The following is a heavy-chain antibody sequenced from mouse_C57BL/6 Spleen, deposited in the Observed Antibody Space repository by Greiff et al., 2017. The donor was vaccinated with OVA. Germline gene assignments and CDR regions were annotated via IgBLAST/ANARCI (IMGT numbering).Heavy chain of an antibody. CDR3: ARNSYGNCAWYFDV. D-gene: IGHD2-1*01. J-gene: IGHJ1*03. CDR2: IYPAGGNI. Sequence: QVQLQESGAELVRPGASVKLSCKASGYTFTAYSIHWVKQRPVQGLEWIGYIYPAGGNIHYNQKFKDKATLTADKSSSTVYMELSSLTSDDSAVYYCARNSYGNCAWYFDVWGTGTTVTVSA. CDR1: GYTFTAYS. V-gene: IGHV1-62-2*01.